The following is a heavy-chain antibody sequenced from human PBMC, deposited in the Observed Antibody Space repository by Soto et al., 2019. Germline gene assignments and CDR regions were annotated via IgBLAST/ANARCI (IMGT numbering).Heavy chain of an antibody. CDR1: GDPLGKHY. V-gene: IGHV4-4*07. CDR2: VSSCGNT. Sequence: ESLSLTCTVSGDPLGKHYWFWIRHPVGKGLEWIGRVSSCGNTNANPTLTSRASMSIDTSKNQFSLRLRSVTAADTAVYYCARADYEILSGSYAMDVWGQGTTVTVSS. J-gene: IGHJ6*02. CDR3: ARADYEILSGSYAMDV. D-gene: IGHD3-9*01.